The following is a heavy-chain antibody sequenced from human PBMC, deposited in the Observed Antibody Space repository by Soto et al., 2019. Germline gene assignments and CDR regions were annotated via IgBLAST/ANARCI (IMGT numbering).Heavy chain of an antibody. V-gene: IGHV4-61*01. J-gene: IGHJ4*02. CDR3: ARSMFYSDGSNYSPFDY. Sequence: QVQLQESGPGLVKPSETLSLTCTVSGGSVSSGNYYWSWIRQPPGEGLEWIGYFYYTGSINYNPSLKSRVTIPIAASKNQFSLRLSSVTAADTAVYYCARSMFYSDGSNYSPFDYWGQGTLVTVSS. CDR2: FYYTGSI. D-gene: IGHD3-22*01. CDR1: GGSVSSGNYY.